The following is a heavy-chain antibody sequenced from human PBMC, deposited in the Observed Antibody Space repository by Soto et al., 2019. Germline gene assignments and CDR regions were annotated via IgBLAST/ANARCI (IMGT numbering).Heavy chain of an antibody. J-gene: IGHJ6*02. CDR1: GFTFSSYS. CDR2: ISSSSSTI. CDR3: ARGDYLPYYYGMDV. D-gene: IGHD4-17*01. Sequence: GGSLRLSCAASGFTFSSYSMNWVRQAPGKGLEWVSYISSSSSTIYYADSVKGRFTISRDNAKNSLYLQMNSLRDEDTAVCYCARGDYLPYYYGMDVWGQGTTGTVS. V-gene: IGHV3-48*02.